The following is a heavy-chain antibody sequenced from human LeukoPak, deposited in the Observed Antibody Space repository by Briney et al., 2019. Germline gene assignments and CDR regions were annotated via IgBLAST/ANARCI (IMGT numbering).Heavy chain of an antibody. CDR2: IYSGGST. J-gene: IGHJ4*02. Sequence: GGSLRLSCAASGFTVSSNYMSWVRQAPGEGLEWVSVIYSGGSTYYADSVKGRFTISRDNSKNTLYLQMNSLRAEDTAVYYCARVWPRSSSSFDYWGQGTLVTVSS. D-gene: IGHD6-6*01. V-gene: IGHV3-66*01. CDR3: ARVWPRSSSSFDY. CDR1: GFTVSSNY.